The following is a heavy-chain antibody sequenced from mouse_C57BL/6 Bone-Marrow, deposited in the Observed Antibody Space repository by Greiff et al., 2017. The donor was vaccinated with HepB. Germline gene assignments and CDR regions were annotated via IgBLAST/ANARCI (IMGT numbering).Heavy chain of an antibody. D-gene: IGHD2-5*01. Sequence: EVKLQESGPGLVKPSQSLSLTCSVTGYSITSGYYWNWIRQFPGNKLEWMGYISYDGSNNYNPSLKNRISITRDTSKNQFFLKLNSVTTEDTATYYCARAYYSNYVDYWGQGTTLTVSS. CDR2: ISYDGSN. CDR3: ARAYYSNYVDY. CDR1: GYSITSGYY. V-gene: IGHV3-6*01. J-gene: IGHJ2*01.